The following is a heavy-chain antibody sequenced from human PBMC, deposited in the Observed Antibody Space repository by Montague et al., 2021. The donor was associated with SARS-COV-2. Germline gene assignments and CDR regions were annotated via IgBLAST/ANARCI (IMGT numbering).Heavy chain of an antibody. D-gene: IGHD4-23*01. J-gene: IGHJ6*03. CDR3: ASTYGGNFGYYYYYMDV. CDR1: GGSISSGGYY. CDR2: IYYSGST. V-gene: IGHV4-31*03. Sequence: TLSLTCTVSGGSISSGGYYWSWIRQHPGKGLEWIGYIYYSGSTYYNPSLKSRVTISVDTSKNLFSLKLSSVTAADTAVYYCASTYGGNFGYYYYYMDVWGKGTTVTVSS.